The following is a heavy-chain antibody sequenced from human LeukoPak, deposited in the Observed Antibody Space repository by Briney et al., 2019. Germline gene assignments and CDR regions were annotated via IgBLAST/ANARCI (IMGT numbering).Heavy chain of an antibody. CDR1: GFTLDDYA. Sequence: GGSLRLSCAASGFTLDDYAMHCVRHARGKGREGVSGMSWNCGSINYAHSGKGRFTISRDNGKKSLHLQMNSLRAEDTALYYCAKDIGRRGFLYDSSGYYGPGGRDYFDYWGQGTLVTVSS. V-gene: IGHV3-9*01. D-gene: IGHD3-22*01. J-gene: IGHJ4*02. CDR2: MSWNCGSI. CDR3: AKDIGRRGFLYDSSGYYGPGGRDYFDY.